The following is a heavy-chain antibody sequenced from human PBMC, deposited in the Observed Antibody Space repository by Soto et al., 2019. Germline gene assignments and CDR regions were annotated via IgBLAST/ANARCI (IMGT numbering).Heavy chain of an antibody. D-gene: IGHD1-26*01. CDR3: TTGYRRSRARLDY. Sequence: GGSLRLSCAASGFTFSNAWVNWVRQAPGKGLEWVGRIKSKTDGGTTDCAAPVKGRFTISRDDSKNTLYLQMNSLKTEDTAVYYCTTGYRRSRARLDYWGQGTLVTVSS. CDR2: IKSKTDGGTT. V-gene: IGHV3-15*07. J-gene: IGHJ4*02. CDR1: GFTFSNAW.